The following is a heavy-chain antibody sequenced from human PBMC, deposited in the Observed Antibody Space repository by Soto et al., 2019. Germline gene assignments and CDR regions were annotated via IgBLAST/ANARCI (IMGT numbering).Heavy chain of an antibody. Sequence: PGGSLRLSCAASGFTFSSYSMNWVRQAPGKGLEWVSSISSSSYIYYADSVKGRFTISRDNAKNSLYLQMNSLRAEDTAVYYCARVISSSWSSSWGYFDYWGQGTLVTVSS. V-gene: IGHV3-21*01. J-gene: IGHJ4*02. CDR2: ISSSSYI. CDR3: ARVISSSWSSSWGYFDY. CDR1: GFTFSSYS. D-gene: IGHD6-6*01.